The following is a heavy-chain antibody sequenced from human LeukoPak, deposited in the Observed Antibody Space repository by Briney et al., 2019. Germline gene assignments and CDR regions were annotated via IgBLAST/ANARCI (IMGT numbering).Heavy chain of an antibody. V-gene: IGHV4-39*01. Sequence: PSETLSLTCTVSGGSISSSSYYWGWIRQPPGKGLEWIGSIYYSGSTYYNPSLKSRVTISVGTSKNQFSLKLSSVTAADTAVYYCARHYDFWSGSPGDYFDYWGQGTLVTVSS. D-gene: IGHD3-3*01. J-gene: IGHJ4*02. CDR2: IYYSGST. CDR1: GGSISSSSYY. CDR3: ARHYDFWSGSPGDYFDY.